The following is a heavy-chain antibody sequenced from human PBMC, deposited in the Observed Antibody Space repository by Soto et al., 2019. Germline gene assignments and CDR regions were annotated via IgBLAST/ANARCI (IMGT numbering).Heavy chain of an antibody. D-gene: IGHD3-9*01. CDR3: ARLEGLATISYYFDF. CDR2: IYYRGNA. J-gene: IGHJ4*02. V-gene: IGHV4-39*01. CDR1: DDSINSDKYY. Sequence: QLQLQESGPGLVKPSETLSLTSSVSDDSINSDKYYWGWIRQPPGKGLEWIGSIYYRGNAYYNPSLQTRFTISLDKSRSQFSLKLNSVTAADSAVYFCARLEGLATISYYFDFWGPGALVTVSS.